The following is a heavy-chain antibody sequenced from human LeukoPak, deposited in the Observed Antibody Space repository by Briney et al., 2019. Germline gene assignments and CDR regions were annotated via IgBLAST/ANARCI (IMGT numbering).Heavy chain of an antibody. Sequence: GGSLRLSCAASGFTFSSYAMHWVRQAPGKGLEWVAGISYDGSNKYYADSVKGRFTISRDNSKNTLYLQMNSLRAEDTAVYYCAREQYYYDSSGYSGYWGQGTLVTVSS. CDR2: ISYDGSNK. V-gene: IGHV3-30*04. D-gene: IGHD3-22*01. CDR1: GFTFSSYA. CDR3: AREQYYYDSSGYSGY. J-gene: IGHJ4*02.